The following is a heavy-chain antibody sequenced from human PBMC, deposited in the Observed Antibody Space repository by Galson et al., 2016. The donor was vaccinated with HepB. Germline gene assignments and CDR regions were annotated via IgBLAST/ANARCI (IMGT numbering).Heavy chain of an antibody. J-gene: IGHJ6*02. CDR3: ARGPLRGPFVYYYGMDV. V-gene: IGHV1-3*01. D-gene: IGHD3-10*01. Sequence: SVKVSCKASGYDFINYGMHWLRQAPGQRPEWMAWINPENGNRKFSQKFQGRVTITEDTSATTVYMELSSLISEDTAVYFCARGPLRGPFVYYYGMDVWAKGPRSPSL. CDR1: GYDFINYG. CDR2: INPENGNR.